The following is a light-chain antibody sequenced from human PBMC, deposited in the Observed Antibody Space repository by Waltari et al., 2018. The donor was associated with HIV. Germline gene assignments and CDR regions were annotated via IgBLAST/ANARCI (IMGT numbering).Light chain of an antibody. CDR2: EVS. V-gene: IGLV2-8*01. CDR1: SSDVGGYHY. Sequence: QSALTQPPSASGSPGQSVTISCTVTSSDVGGYHYVSWYQQHPGKAPQLMIYEVSKRPSGVPERFSGSKSGNTASLTVSGLQAEDEADYYCSSYAGSSNVVFGGGTKLTVL. J-gene: IGLJ2*01. CDR3: SSYAGSSNVV.